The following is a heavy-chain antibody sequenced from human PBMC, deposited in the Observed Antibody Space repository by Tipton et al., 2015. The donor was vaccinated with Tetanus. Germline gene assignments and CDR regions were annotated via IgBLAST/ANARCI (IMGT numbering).Heavy chain of an antibody. D-gene: IGHD3-16*02. V-gene: IGHV4-30-4*08. Sequence: TLSLTCSVSGASISSAGYYWNWIRQHPGKGLEWIAYIYYSGSTDYNPSLKSRVTISVDTSKNQFSLKLSSVTAADTAVYYCARESSYYMDVWGKGTTVTVSS. J-gene: IGHJ6*03. CDR3: ARESSYYMDV. CDR1: GASISSAGYY. CDR2: IYYSGST.